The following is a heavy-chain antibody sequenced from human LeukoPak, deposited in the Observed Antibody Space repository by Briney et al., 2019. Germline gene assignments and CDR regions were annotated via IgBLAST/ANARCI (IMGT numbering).Heavy chain of an antibody. V-gene: IGHV1-2*02. J-gene: IGHJ4*02. CDR3: ASGDSGYDYEADY. CDR2: INPNSGGA. D-gene: IGHD5-12*01. CDR1: GYIFTDYY. Sequence: ASVKVSCKASGYIFTDYYMHWVRQAPGQGLEWMGWINPNSGGANYAQKFQGRVTMTRVTSISAAYVALSSLRSDDTAVYYCASGDSGYDYEADYWGQGTLVTVSS.